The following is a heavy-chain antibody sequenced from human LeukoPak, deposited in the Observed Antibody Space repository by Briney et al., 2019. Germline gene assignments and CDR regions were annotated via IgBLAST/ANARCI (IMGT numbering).Heavy chain of an antibody. Sequence: SETLSLTCTVSGGSISSGDYYWSWIRQPPGKGLEWIGYIYYSGSTYYNPSLKSRVTISVDRSKNQFSLKLSSVTAADTAVYYCAGSTVTTSSIDYWGQGTLVTVSS. J-gene: IGHJ4*02. CDR3: AGSTVTTSSIDY. V-gene: IGHV4-30-4*01. CDR1: GGSISSGDYY. CDR2: IYYSGST. D-gene: IGHD4-17*01.